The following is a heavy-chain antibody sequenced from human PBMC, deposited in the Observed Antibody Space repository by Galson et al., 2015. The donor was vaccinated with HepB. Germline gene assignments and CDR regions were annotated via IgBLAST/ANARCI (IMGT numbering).Heavy chain of an antibody. Sequence: SLRLSCAASGFAFTNYAMNWVRQAPGRGLEWISGITGKGDSTFYADSVKGRFTVSKDNSNNMLYLQMNSLRAEDAGLYFCAKGYGLFDSWGQGILVTVSS. D-gene: IGHD5-18*01. V-gene: IGHV3-23*01. J-gene: IGHJ5*01. CDR2: ITGKGDST. CDR1: GFAFTNYA. CDR3: AKGYGLFDS.